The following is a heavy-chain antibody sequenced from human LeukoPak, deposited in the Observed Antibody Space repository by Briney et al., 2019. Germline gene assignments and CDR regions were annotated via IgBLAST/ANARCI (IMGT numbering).Heavy chain of an antibody. J-gene: IGHJ4*02. CDR2: INSDGGST. D-gene: IGHD4-17*01. Sequence: GGSLRLSCAASGFTFSSYWMHWVRQPPGKGLVWVSRINSDGGSTTYANSVKGRFTISRDNARNTLYLQMNSLRAEDTAVYYCARSPYGGYGDNWGQGTLVTVSS. CDR1: GFTFSSYW. V-gene: IGHV3-74*01. CDR3: ARSPYGGYGDN.